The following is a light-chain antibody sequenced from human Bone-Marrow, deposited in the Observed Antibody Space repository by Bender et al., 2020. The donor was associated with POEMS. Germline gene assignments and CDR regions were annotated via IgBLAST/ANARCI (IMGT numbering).Light chain of an antibody. Sequence: QSVLTQPPSVSGAPGQRVTISCTGSSFNIGAGYDVHWYQQFPGTAPKLLIYDNNSRPSGVPDRFSGSKSGTSASLAITGLQAEDEAEYFCQSYDSTLSGSVVFGGGTKLTVL. V-gene: IGLV1-40*01. CDR1: SFNIGAGYD. CDR3: QSYDSTLSGSVV. CDR2: DNN. J-gene: IGLJ2*01.